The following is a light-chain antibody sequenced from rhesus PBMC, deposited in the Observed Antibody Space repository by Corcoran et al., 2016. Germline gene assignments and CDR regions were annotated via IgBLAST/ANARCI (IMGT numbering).Light chain of an antibody. Sequence: DIQMTQSPSSLSASVGDRVTITCRASENVNNNLNWYQQKPGKAPKLLIYKASTLQSGVPSRFSGSGSWTDYTFTISSLQPEDVATYYCQHGYGTPFTFGPGTKLDIK. V-gene: IGKV1-74*01. CDR1: ENVNNN. CDR2: KAS. J-gene: IGKJ3*01. CDR3: QHGYGTPFT.